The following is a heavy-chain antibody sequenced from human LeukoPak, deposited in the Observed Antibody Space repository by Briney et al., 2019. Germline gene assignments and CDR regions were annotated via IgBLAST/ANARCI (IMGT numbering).Heavy chain of an antibody. Sequence: KPSETLSLTCAVYGGSFSGYYWGWIRQPPGKGPEWIGSIYYSGSTYYNPSLKSRVTISVDTSKNQFSLKLSSVTAADTAVYYCARDVGFSADNWFDPWGQGTLVTVSS. CDR1: GGSFSGYY. CDR3: ARDVGFSADNWFDP. V-gene: IGHV4-34*01. J-gene: IGHJ5*02. CDR2: IYYSGST. D-gene: IGHD6-25*01.